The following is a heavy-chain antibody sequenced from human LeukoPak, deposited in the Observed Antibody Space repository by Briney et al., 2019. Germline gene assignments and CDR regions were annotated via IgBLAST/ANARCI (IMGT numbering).Heavy chain of an antibody. Sequence: PSETLSLTCTVSGGSISSSSYYWGWIRQPPGKGLEWIGSIYYSGSTYYNPSLKSRVTISVDTSKNQFSLKLSSVTAADTAVYYCARSPQAGPRDMVRGIAYFDYWGQGTLVTVSS. V-gene: IGHV4-39*01. CDR1: GGSISSSSYY. CDR3: ARSPQAGPRDMVRGIAYFDY. CDR2: IYYSGST. J-gene: IGHJ4*02. D-gene: IGHD3-10*01.